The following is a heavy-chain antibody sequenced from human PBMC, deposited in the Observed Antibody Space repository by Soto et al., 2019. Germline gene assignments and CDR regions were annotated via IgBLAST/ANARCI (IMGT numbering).Heavy chain of an antibody. CDR3: AKGVGAKRYYFDY. CDR1: GFTFSTYA. CDR2: ISGSGGST. J-gene: IGHJ4*02. Sequence: EVQLVESGGGLVQPGGSLRLSCAASGFTFSTYAMTWVRQAPGKGLEWVSGISGSGGSTYHADSVKGRFTISRDSSKNTVYLQMNSVRAEDTAVYYCAKGVGAKRYYFDYWGQGTLVTVSS. D-gene: IGHD1-26*01. V-gene: IGHV3-23*04.